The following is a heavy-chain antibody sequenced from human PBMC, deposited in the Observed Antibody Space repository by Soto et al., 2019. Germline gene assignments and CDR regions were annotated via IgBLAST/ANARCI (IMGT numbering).Heavy chain of an antibody. Sequence: SETLSLTCTVSGGSISSSSYYWGWIRQPPGKGLEWIGSIYYSGSTYYNPSLKSRVTISVDTSKNQFSLKLSSVTAADTAVYYCARPGSGKITMIRGGQYFDIWGQGTMVTVSS. J-gene: IGHJ3*02. D-gene: IGHD3-22*01. CDR1: GGSISSSSYY. CDR3: ARPGSGKITMIRGGQYFDI. V-gene: IGHV4-39*01. CDR2: IYYSGST.